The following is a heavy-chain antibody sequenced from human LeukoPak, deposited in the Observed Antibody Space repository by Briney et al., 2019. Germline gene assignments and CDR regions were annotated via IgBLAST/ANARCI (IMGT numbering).Heavy chain of an antibody. J-gene: IGHJ4*02. CDR1: GFTFSSYS. CDR2: ISSSSSYI. CDR3: AREGDSSGWYYFDY. Sequence: PGGSLRLSCAASGFTFSSYSMNWVRQAPGKGLEWVSSISSSSSYIYYADSAKGRFTIYRDNAKNSLYLQMNSLRAEDTAVYYCAREGDSSGWYYFDYWGQGTLVTVSS. D-gene: IGHD6-19*01. V-gene: IGHV3-21*01.